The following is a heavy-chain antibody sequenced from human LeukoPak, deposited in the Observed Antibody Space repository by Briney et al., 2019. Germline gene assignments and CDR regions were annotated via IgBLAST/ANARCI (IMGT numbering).Heavy chain of an antibody. CDR3: ATGQWLVPPFDY. Sequence: SETLSLTCAVYGGSFSGYYWSWIRQPPGKGLEWIGEINHSGSTNYNPSLKSRVTISVDTSKNQFSLKLSSVTAADTAVYYCATGQWLVPPFDYWGQGTLVTVSS. J-gene: IGHJ4*02. CDR1: GGSFSGYY. V-gene: IGHV4-34*01. D-gene: IGHD6-19*01. CDR2: INHSGST.